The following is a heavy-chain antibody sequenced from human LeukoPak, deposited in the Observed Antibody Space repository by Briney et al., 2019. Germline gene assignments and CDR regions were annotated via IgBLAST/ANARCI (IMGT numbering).Heavy chain of an antibody. V-gene: IGHV4-30-4*02. CDR1: GGSISSSDYY. Sequence: SETLSLTCTVSGGSISSSDYYWTWIRQPPGKGLEWIGYIYSSGFTYYNPSLKSRVTISVDTSKNQFSLKLSSVTAADTAVYYCASVDIVATIVFYWGQGTLVTVSS. J-gene: IGHJ4*02. CDR3: ASVDIVATIVFY. D-gene: IGHD5-12*01. CDR2: IYSSGFT.